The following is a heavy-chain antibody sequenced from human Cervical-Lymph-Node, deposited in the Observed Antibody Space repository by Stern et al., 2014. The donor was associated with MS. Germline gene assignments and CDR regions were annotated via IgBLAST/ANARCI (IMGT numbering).Heavy chain of an antibody. Sequence: QLEETGPEVKKPGTSVKVSCKASGITFSHSAIQWLRQARGQRPEWIGWVVVFNGDVNYAPRFQERVHITRDMSTSTVYMELRSLRSEDTAIYYCASERYTYYDDQRPPGGFDPWGQGTLVTVSS. D-gene: IGHD3-3*01. J-gene: IGHJ5*02. CDR2: VVVFNGDV. V-gene: IGHV1-58*02. CDR1: GITFSHSA. CDR3: ASERYTYYDDQRPPGGFDP.